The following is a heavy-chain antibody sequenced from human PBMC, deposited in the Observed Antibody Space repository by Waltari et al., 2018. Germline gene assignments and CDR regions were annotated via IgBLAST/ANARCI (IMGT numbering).Heavy chain of an antibody. J-gene: IGHJ2*01. V-gene: IGHV4-34*01. CDR1: GGSLSGYY. CDR3: ARTRTPHRYCDL. CDR2: INHSGSA. Sequence: QVQLQEWGAGLLKPEETLSPTCAVYGGSLSGYYWSWIGQPPGKGLEWIGEINHSGSANHNPSRKSRGTISVDTSQNQFSLKLSSVTAADTAVYYCARTRTPHRYCDLWGRGTLVTVSS.